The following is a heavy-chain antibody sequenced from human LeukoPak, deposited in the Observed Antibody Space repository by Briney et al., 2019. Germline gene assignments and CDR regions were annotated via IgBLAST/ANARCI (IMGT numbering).Heavy chain of an antibody. D-gene: IGHD1-26*01. CDR2: ISWNSGSI. V-gene: IGHV3-9*01. CDR1: GFTFDDYA. J-gene: IGHJ4*02. Sequence: QAGGSLRLSCAASGFTFDDYAMHWVRQAPGKGLEWVSGISWNSGSIGYADSVKGRFTISRDNAKNSLYLQMNSLRAEDTALYYCAKSGGLWGPYSGSYIDYWGQGTLVTVSS. CDR3: AKSGGLWGPYSGSYIDY.